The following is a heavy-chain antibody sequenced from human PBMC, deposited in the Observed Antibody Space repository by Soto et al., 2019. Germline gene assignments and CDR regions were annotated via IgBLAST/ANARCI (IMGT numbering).Heavy chain of an antibody. D-gene: IGHD3-3*01. V-gene: IGHV3-23*01. CDR2: IGGSGGTT. CDR3: AKDVDFWSGYADY. Sequence: GGSLRLSCAASGFTFSSYAMKWVRQAPGKGLEWVSGIGGSGGTTYFADSVRGRFTISRDNSKNTLYVQMNSLRAEDTAVYYCAKDVDFWSGYADYWGQGTLVTVSS. J-gene: IGHJ4*02. CDR1: GFTFSSYA.